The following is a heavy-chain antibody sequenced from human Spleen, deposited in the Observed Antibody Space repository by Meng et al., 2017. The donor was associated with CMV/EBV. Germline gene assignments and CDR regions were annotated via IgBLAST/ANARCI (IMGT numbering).Heavy chain of an antibody. J-gene: IGHJ4*02. V-gene: IGHV1-18*01. D-gene: IGHD5-12*01. Sequence: ASVKVSCKASGYTFTNYGFSWVRQAPGQGLEWMGWISAYDHNKNYAQKFRGRVTLTTDTSTNTAYMELRSLRSDDTAVYYCARGASGYDWTPEYWGQGTLVTVSS. CDR1: GYTFTNYG. CDR2: ISAYDHNK. CDR3: ARGASGYDWTPEY.